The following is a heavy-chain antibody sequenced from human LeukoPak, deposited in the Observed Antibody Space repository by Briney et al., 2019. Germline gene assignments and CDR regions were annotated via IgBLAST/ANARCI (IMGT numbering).Heavy chain of an antibody. J-gene: IGHJ4*02. D-gene: IGHD5-24*01. CDR1: GFTFSDYY. V-gene: IGHV3-11*01. CDR2: IGSSGSTI. Sequence: GGPLRLSCAASGFTFSDYYMSWIRQAPGKGLEWVSYIGSSGSTIYYADSVRGRFTSSRDNAKNSLYLQMNSLRAEDTAVYYCARKMATHYYWGQGTLVTVSS. CDR3: ARKMATHYY.